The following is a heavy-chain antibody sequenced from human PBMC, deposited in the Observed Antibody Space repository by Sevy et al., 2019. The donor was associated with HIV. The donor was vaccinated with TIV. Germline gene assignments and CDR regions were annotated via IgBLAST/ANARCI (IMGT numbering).Heavy chain of an antibody. D-gene: IGHD6-19*01. CDR3: ARGRGGVVAGTGYFDY. V-gene: IGHV3-30-3*01. Sequence: GGSLRLSCAASGFTFSGYAMHWVRQAPGKGLEWVAVISFDGSNKYYADSVKGRFTISRDNSKNTLYLQMNSRRVEDTAGYYCARGRGGVVAGTGYFDYWGQGTLVTVSS. J-gene: IGHJ4*02. CDR2: ISFDGSNK. CDR1: GFTFSGYA.